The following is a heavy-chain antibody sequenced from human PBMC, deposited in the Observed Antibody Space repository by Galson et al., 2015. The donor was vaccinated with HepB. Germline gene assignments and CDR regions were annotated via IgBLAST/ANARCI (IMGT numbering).Heavy chain of an antibody. CDR3: ARDRYDSTAGSDYYGMDV. V-gene: IGHV1-69*01. CDR1: GGTFSSYA. J-gene: IGHJ6*02. CDR2: IIPIFGPA. D-gene: IGHD3-22*01. Sequence: SVKVSCKASGGTFSSYAISWARQAPGQGLEWMGGIIPIFGPATYAQKFQGRVTITADESTSTAYMELSSLRSEDTAVYYCARDRYDSTAGSDYYGMDVWGQGTTVTVSS.